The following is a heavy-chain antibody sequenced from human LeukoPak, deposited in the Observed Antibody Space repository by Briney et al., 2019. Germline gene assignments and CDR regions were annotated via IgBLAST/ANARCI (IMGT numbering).Heavy chain of an antibody. CDR2: IYYSGTT. V-gene: IGHV4-59*01. Sequence: SETLSLTCSASCGSMSSYHWSWIRQPPGKGLEWIGHIYYSGTTNYDPSLKSRVTISIDTSKNQVSLELRSVTVADTAVYYCARSLLHLSDTSGFFGYWGQGTLVSVSS. D-gene: IGHD3-22*01. CDR1: CGSMSSYH. J-gene: IGHJ4*02. CDR3: ARSLLHLSDTSGFFGY.